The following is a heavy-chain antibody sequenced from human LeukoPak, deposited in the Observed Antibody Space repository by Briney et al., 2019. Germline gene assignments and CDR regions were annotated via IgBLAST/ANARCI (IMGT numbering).Heavy chain of an antibody. CDR1: GGSISSYY. CDR2: IYYSGST. V-gene: IGHV4-59*01. D-gene: IGHD3-16*02. Sequence: SETLSLTCTVSGGSISSYYWSWIRRPPGKGLEWIGYIYYSGSTNYNPSLKSRVTISVDTSKNQFSLKLSSVTAADTAVYYCARDLGGVSYDYWGQGTLVTVSS. J-gene: IGHJ4*02. CDR3: ARDLGGVSYDY.